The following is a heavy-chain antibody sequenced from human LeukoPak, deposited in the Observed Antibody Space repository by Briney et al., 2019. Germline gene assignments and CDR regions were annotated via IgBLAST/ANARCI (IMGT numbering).Heavy chain of an antibody. V-gene: IGHV3-23*01. CDR1: RFTFSTYA. CDR2: ISGSGDTT. D-gene: IGHD2-2*01. J-gene: IGHJ4*02. CDR3: AKSQRNDQQVVQRIDY. Sequence: QPGGSLRLSCTASRFTFSTYAMSWVRQAPGKGLEWVSSISGSGDTTYYTGSVKGRFTISRDNSKNALYLQMSSLRAEDTAVYYCAKSQRNDQQVVQRIDYWGQGTPVTVSS.